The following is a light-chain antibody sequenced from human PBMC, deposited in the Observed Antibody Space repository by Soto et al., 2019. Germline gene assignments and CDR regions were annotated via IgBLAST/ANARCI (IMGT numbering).Light chain of an antibody. CDR2: DAS. J-gene: IGKJ3*01. CDR3: QQRSNRPFT. V-gene: IGKV3-11*01. Sequence: EIVLTQSPATLSLSPGERATLSCRASQSVSSYLAWYQQKPGQAPRLLIYDASNRATGIPARFSGSGSRTDFTLTITSLEPEDFAAYYCQQRSNRPFTFGPGTKVDI. CDR1: QSVSSY.